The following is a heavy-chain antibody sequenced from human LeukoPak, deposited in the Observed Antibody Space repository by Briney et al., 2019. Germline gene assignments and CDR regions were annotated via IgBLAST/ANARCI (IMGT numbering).Heavy chain of an antibody. D-gene: IGHD3-10*01. J-gene: IGHJ4*02. CDR1: GYSFNRYW. CDR3: ARQSRDGSKTRGYYFDY. Sequence: GESLKISCQGSGYSFNRYWIGWVRQVPGKGLEWMGIIYPGDSDTRYSPSFQGQVTISADKSISTAYLQWSSLKASDTAMYYCARQSRDGSKTRGYYFDYWGQGTLVTVSS. CDR2: IYPGDSDT. V-gene: IGHV5-51*01.